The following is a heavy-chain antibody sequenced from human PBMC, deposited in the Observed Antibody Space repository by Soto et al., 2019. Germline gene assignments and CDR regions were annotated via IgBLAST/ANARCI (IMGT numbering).Heavy chain of an antibody. CDR1: GYTFTKYW. D-gene: IGHD6-13*01. CDR2: IYPDDSDT. V-gene: IGHV5-51*01. J-gene: IGHJ6*02. Sequence: GESLKISCQASGYTFTKYWVGWVRQMPGKGLEWMGIIYPDDSDTRYSPSFQGQVTISADKSISTAYLQWSSLKASDTAMYYCARTSAAGKYYYGMDVWGQGTTVTVSS. CDR3: ARTSAAGKYYYGMDV.